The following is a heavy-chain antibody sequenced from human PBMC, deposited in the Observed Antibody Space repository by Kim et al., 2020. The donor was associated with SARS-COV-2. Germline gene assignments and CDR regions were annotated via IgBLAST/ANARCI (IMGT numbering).Heavy chain of an antibody. D-gene: IGHD3-22*01. CDR2: INHSGST. J-gene: IGHJ4*02. CDR1: GGSFSGYY. V-gene: IGHV4-34*01. CDR3: AREGDSSGGTHSWAIY. Sequence: SETLSLTCAVYGGSFSGYYWSWIRQPPGKGLEWIGEINHSGSTNYNPSLKSRVTISVDTSKNQFSLKLSSVTAADTAVYYCAREGDSSGGTHSWAIYWGQGTLVTVSS.